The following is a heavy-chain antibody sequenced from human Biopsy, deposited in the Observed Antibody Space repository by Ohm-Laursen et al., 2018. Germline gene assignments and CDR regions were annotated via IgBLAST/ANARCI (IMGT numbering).Heavy chain of an antibody. V-gene: IGHV1-69*06. CDR1: GGTFSNSA. J-gene: IGHJ3*01. CDR2: FIPMFNTG. D-gene: IGHD1-26*01. Sequence: SSVKVSCKASGGTFSNSAINWVRQAPGQGLEWMGGFIPMFNTGKDAQNFQGRVTMTADKSTNTVYMELTSLRSDDTAMYYCAKSMLGASTGDDAFDVWGQGTFVIVSS. CDR3: AKSMLGASTGDDAFDV.